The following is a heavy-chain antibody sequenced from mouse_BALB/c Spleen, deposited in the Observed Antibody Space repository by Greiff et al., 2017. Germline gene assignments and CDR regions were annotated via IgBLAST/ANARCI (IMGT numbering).Heavy chain of an antibody. J-gene: IGHJ4*01. Sequence: EVMLVESGGDLVKPGGSLKLSCAASGFTFSSYGMSWVRQTPDKRLEWVATISSGGSYTYYPDSVKGRFTISRDNAKNTLYLQMSSLKSEDTAMYYCARRGDYGDYYAMDYWGQGTSVTVSS. CDR3: ARRGDYGDYYAMDY. V-gene: IGHV5-6*02. CDR2: ISSGGSYT. CDR1: GFTFSSYG. D-gene: IGHD2-4*01.